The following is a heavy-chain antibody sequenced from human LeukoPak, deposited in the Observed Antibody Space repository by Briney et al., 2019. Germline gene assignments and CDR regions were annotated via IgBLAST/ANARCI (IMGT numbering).Heavy chain of an antibody. Sequence: PSETLSLTCTVSGGSISSGDYYWSWIRQPPGKGLEWIGEINHSGSTNYNPSLKSRVTISVDTSKNQFSLKLSSVTAADTAVYYCARDYGGYWGQGTLVTVSS. V-gene: IGHV4-39*07. CDR3: ARDYGGY. J-gene: IGHJ4*02. D-gene: IGHD4-17*01. CDR1: GGSISSGDYY. CDR2: INHSGST.